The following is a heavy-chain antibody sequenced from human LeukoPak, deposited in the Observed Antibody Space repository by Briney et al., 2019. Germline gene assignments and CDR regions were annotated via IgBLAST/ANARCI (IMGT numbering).Heavy chain of an antibody. CDR3: AKDRTIYGDYIS. Sequence: GGSLRLSCAASGFTFSSYAMSWVRQAPGKGLEWVSAISGSGGSTYNADSVKGRFTISRDNSKNTLYLQMNGLRAEDTAVYYCAKDRTIYGDYISWGQGTLVTVSS. CDR1: GFTFSSYA. CDR2: ISGSGGST. V-gene: IGHV3-23*01. D-gene: IGHD4-17*01. J-gene: IGHJ5*02.